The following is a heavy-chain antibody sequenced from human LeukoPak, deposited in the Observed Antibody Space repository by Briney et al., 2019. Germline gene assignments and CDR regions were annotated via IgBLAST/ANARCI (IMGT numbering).Heavy chain of an antibody. CDR2: IYTSGST. CDR1: GGSISSGSYF. CDR3: AREQWAYRSYYASSGYHDY. J-gene: IGHJ4*02. D-gene: IGHD3-22*01. Sequence: SETPSLTCTVSGGSISSGSYFWSWIRQPAGKRLEWIGRIYTSGSTNYSPSLNIRVTISVDTSRNQFSLNLTSVTAADTAMYYCAREQWAYRSYYASSGYHDYWGQGTLVTVSS. V-gene: IGHV4-61*02.